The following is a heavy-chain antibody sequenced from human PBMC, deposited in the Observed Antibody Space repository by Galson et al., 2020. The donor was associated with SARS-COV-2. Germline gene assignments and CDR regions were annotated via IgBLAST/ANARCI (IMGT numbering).Heavy chain of an antibody. CDR1: GFTFSRDW. CDR2: IKQDGSEK. D-gene: IGHD3-16*02. CDR3: ARQAVYVWGSYPPLGNWFDP. V-gene: IGHV3-7*01. Sequence: GGSLRLSCAASGFTFSRDWMSWVRQAPGKGLEWVANIKQDGSEKYYVDSVKGRFTISRDNAKNSLYLQMNSLRAEDTAVYYCARQAVYVWGSYPPLGNWFDPWGQGTLVTVSS. J-gene: IGHJ5*02.